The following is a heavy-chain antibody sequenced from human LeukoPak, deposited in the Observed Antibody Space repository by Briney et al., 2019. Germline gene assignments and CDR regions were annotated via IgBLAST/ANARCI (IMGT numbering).Heavy chain of an antibody. CDR3: ARDLIQLWSTGALDY. CDR2: IKQDRSEK. J-gene: IGHJ4*02. Sequence: GGSLRLSCAASGFTFSSYWMSWVRQAPGKGLEWVANIKQDRSEKYYVDSVKGRFTISRDNAKNSLYLQMNSLRAEDTAVYYCARDLIQLWSTGALDYWGQGTLVTVSS. CDR1: GFTFSSYW. V-gene: IGHV3-7*01. D-gene: IGHD5-18*01.